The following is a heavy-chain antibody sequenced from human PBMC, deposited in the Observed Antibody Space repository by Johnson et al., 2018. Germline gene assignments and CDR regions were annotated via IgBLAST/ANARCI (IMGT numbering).Heavy chain of an antibody. CDR2: IISTRRFI. CDR1: GFSFSAYS. D-gene: IGHD4-11*01. Sequence: EVQLVETGGGLVKPGGSLRLSCVGSGFSFSAYSLDWVRQAPGKGLEWVSSIISTRRFIYYSDSVKDRFTTSRDNSKNSVFLQMDGLSVEDSGIYYCAGEAYDSYFLDSWGQGTLVTVSS. CDR3: AGEAYDSYFLDS. V-gene: IGHV3-21*01. J-gene: IGHJ4*02.